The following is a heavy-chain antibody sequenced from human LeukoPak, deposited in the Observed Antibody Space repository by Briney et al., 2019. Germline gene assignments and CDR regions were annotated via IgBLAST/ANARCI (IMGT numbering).Heavy chain of an antibody. V-gene: IGHV3-48*01. Sequence: GGSLRLSCAASGFTFSSYSMKWVRQAPGKGLEWVSHIDGGSSAIYYADSVKGRFTISRDNARNSLYLQMNSLRGEDTGVYYCARDSGRGGSCDYWGQGTLGTVSS. D-gene: IGHD2-15*01. CDR1: GFTFSSYS. CDR2: IDGGSSAI. J-gene: IGHJ4*02. CDR3: ARDSGRGGSCDY.